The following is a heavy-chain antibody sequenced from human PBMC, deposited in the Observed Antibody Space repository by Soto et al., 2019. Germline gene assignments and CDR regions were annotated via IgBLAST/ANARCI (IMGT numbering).Heavy chain of an antibody. CDR1: GVSISSSSYY. CDR2: IYYSGST. V-gene: IGHV4-39*07. J-gene: IGHJ4*02. CDR3: AREDSVLEDSPPSGYFDY. D-gene: IGHD2-15*01. Sequence: PSETLSLTCTVSGVSISSSSYYWGWIRQPPGKGLEWIGSIYYSGSTNYNPSLRGRVTISVDTSKNQFSLKLSSVTAADTAVYYCAREDSVLEDSPPSGYFDYWGQGTLVTVSS.